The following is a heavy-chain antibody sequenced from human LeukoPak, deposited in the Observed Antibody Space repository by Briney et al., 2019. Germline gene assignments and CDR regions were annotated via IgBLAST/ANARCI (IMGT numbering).Heavy chain of an antibody. Sequence: GRSLRLSCAASGFTFSSYAMHWVRQAPGKGLEWVAVISYDGSNKYYADSVKGRFTISRDNSKNTLYLQMNSLRAEDTAVYYCARELIAVAALYYYYGMDVWGQGTTVTVSS. J-gene: IGHJ6*02. CDR3: ARELIAVAALYYYYGMDV. CDR2: ISYDGSNK. V-gene: IGHV3-30-3*01. CDR1: GFTFSSYA. D-gene: IGHD6-19*01.